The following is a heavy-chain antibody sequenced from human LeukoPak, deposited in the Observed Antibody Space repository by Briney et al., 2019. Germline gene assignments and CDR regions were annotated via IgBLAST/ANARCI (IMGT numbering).Heavy chain of an antibody. CDR3: AREGGFYRPLDY. V-gene: IGHV4-4*02. Sequence: SETLSLTCGVSGGSVSSTNRWTWIRQPPGKGLEWIGEVHLDGRTNFNPSLKSRLTMSVDLSENHVSLKLTSVTAADTAFYYCAREGGFYRPLDYSGQGTLVTVSS. CDR2: VHLDGRT. J-gene: IGHJ4*02. D-gene: IGHD6-25*01. CDR1: GGSVSSTNR.